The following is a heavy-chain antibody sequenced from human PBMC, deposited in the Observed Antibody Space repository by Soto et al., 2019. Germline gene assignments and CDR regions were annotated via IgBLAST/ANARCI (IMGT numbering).Heavy chain of an antibody. CDR2: INSDGSST. D-gene: IGHD1-1*01. CDR3: ARAGATTDYYYGMDV. J-gene: IGHJ6*02. V-gene: IGHV3-74*01. CDR1: GFTFSSYW. Sequence: GGSLRLSCAASGFTFSSYWMHWVRQAPGKGLVWVSRINSDGSSTSYADSVKGRFTISRDNAKNTLYLQMNSLRAEDTAVYYCARAGATTDYYYGMDVWGQGTTVTGSS.